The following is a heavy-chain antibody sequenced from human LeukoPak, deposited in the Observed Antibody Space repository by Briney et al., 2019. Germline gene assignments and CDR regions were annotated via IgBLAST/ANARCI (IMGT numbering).Heavy chain of an antibody. V-gene: IGHV4-34*01. CDR1: GGSFSGYY. CDR2: INHSGST. Sequence: PSETLSLTCAVYGGSFSGYYWSWIRQPPGKGLEWIGEINHSGSTNYNPSLKSRVTISVDTSKNQFSLKLSSVTAADTAVYYCARDAWLYGMDVWGQGTLVTVSS. D-gene: IGHD3-9*01. CDR3: ARDAWLYGMDV. J-gene: IGHJ6*02.